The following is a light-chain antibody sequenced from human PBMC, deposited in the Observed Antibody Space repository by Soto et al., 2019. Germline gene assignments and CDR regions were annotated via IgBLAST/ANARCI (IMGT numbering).Light chain of an antibody. CDR3: QQYNSYSLT. Sequence: DIQMTQSPSTLSASVGDRVTITCRASQSISSWLAWYQQKPGKAPKLLIYMASNLESGVPSRFSGSGSGTEFTLTISSLQPDDFATYYCQQYNSYSLTFGGGTKVEIK. CDR2: MAS. V-gene: IGKV1-5*03. CDR1: QSISSW. J-gene: IGKJ4*01.